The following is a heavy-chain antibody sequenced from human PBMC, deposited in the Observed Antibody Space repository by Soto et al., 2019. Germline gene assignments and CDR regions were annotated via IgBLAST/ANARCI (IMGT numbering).Heavy chain of an antibody. CDR1: GGSFSGCY. J-gene: IGHJ5*02. Sequence: SETLSLTCAVYGGSFSGCYWSWIRQPPGKGLEWIGEINHSGSTNYNPSLKSRVTISVDTSKNQFSLKLSSVTAADTAVYYCARRPTMVRGVVRFRFDPWGQGTLVTASS. CDR3: ARRPTMVRGVVRFRFDP. CDR2: INHSGST. V-gene: IGHV4-34*01. D-gene: IGHD3-10*01.